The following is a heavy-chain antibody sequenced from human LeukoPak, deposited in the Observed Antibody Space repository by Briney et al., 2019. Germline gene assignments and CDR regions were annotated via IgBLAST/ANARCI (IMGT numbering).Heavy chain of an antibody. CDR1: GGTFSSYA. CDR3: ARGRIDYDILTGYYHSNWFDP. Sequence: SVRVSCKASGGTFSSYAISWVRQAPGQGLEWMGGIIPIFGTANYAQKFQGRVTITADESTSTAYMELSSLRSEDTAVYYCARGRIDYDILTGYYHSNWFDPWGQGTLVTVSS. D-gene: IGHD3-9*01. CDR2: IIPIFGTA. V-gene: IGHV1-69*13. J-gene: IGHJ5*02.